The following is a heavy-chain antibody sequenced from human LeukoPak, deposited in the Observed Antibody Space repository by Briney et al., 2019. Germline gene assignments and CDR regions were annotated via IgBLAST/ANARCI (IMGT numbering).Heavy chain of an antibody. J-gene: IGHJ4*02. V-gene: IGHV3-7*04. CDR1: GFTFSSHW. Sequence: GGSLRLSCAASGFTFSSHWMSWVRQAPGKGLEWVANINQDGGEKYYVDAVKGRFTISRDNAKNSLHLQMNSLRAEDTAVYYCARTGSGRSIGYWGQGTLVTVSS. CDR2: INQDGGEK. D-gene: IGHD3-10*01. CDR3: ARTGSGRSIGY.